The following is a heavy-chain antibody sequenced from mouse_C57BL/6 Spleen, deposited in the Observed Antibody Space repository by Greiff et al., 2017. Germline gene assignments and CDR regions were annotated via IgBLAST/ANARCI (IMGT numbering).Heavy chain of an antibody. CDR3: ARNYGNYWYFDV. Sequence: QVQLKQPGAELVMPGASVKLSCKASGYTFTSYWMHWVKQRPGQGLEWIGEIDPSDSYTNYNQKFKGKSTLTVDKSSSTAYMQLSSLTSEDSAVYYWARNYGNYWYFDVWGTGTTVTVSS. CDR1: GYTFTSYW. V-gene: IGHV1-69*01. D-gene: IGHD2-1*01. J-gene: IGHJ1*03. CDR2: IDPSDSYT.